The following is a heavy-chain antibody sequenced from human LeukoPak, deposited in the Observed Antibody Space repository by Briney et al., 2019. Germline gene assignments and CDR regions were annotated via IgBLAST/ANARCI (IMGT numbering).Heavy chain of an antibody. V-gene: IGHV1-18*01. CDR1: GYTFTSYG. CDR2: ISANNGNT. Sequence: ASVNVSCKASGYTFTSYGISWVRQAPGQGLEWMGWISANNGNTKYAQKLQGRVTMTTDTSTTTAYMELRSLISDDTAVYYCARGAAVAGIWAWFDPWGQGTLVTVSS. J-gene: IGHJ5*02. CDR3: ARGAAVAGIWAWFDP. D-gene: IGHD6-19*01.